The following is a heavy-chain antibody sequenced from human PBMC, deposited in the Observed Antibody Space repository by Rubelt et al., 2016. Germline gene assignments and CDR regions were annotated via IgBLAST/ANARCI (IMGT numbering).Heavy chain of an antibody. Sequence: QVQLQQWGAGLLKPSETLSLTCAVYGGSFSAYYWSWIRQSPGKGLEWIGEINHSGSTTYNPSLKGGCTISLDTSRTQFSLGLGSGTAADTAGYYCARPAVDYSSLYNRFDPWGQGTLVSVSS. CDR1: GGSFSAYY. V-gene: IGHV4-34*01. CDR3: ARPAVDYSSLYNRFDP. CDR2: INHSGST. J-gene: IGHJ5*02. D-gene: IGHD6-13*01.